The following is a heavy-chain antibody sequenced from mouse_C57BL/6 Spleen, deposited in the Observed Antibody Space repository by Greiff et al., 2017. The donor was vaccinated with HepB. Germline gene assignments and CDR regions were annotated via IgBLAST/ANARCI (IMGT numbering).Heavy chain of an antibody. CDR3: ARWYYGSRYFDV. Sequence: QVQLQQSGAELVKPGASVKISCKASGYAFSSYWMNWVKQRPGKGLEWIGHIYPGDGDTNYNGKFKGKATLTADKSSSTAYMQLSSLTSEDSAVYFCARWYYGSRYFDVWGTGTTVTVSS. CDR2: IYPGDGDT. D-gene: IGHD1-1*01. V-gene: IGHV1-80*01. CDR1: GYAFSSYW. J-gene: IGHJ1*03.